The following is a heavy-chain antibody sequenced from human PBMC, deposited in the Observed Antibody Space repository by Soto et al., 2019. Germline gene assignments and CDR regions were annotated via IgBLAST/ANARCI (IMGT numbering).Heavy chain of an antibody. J-gene: IGHJ1*01. V-gene: IGHV3-23*01. CDR3: AKDQYSSGWYGSFQH. Sequence: VGSLRLSCAASGFTFSSYAMSWVRQAPGKGLEWVSAISGSGGSTYYADSVKGRFTISRDNSKNTLYLQMNSLRAEDTAVYYCAKDQYSSGWYGSFQHWGQGTLVTVSS. D-gene: IGHD6-19*01. CDR1: GFTFSSYA. CDR2: ISGSGGST.